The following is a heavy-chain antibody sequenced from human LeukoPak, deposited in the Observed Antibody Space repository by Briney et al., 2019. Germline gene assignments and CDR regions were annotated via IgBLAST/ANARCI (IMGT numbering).Heavy chain of an antibody. Sequence: GGSLRLSCAASGFMFSDYHMNWIRQAAGKGLEWISYISPGGQTTYFADSVKGRVSLSRHNAKKSLSLQMNSLTADDTAVSFCAVGPDLRVAGPGGYFDYWGEGTLVAVSS. CDR2: ISPGGQTT. CDR3: AVGPDLRVAGPGGYFDY. J-gene: IGHJ4*02. V-gene: IGHV3-11*01. D-gene: IGHD6-19*01. CDR1: GFMFSDYH.